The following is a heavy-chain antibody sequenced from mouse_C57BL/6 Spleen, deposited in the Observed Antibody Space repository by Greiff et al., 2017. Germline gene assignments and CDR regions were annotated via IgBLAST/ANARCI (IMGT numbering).Heavy chain of an antibody. Sequence: VQLQQPGAELVKPGASVKLSCKASGYTFTSYWMHWVKQRPGQGLEWIGMIHPNSGSTNYNEKFKSKATLTVDKSSSTAYMQLSSLTSEDSAVYYCAREGDYYGSSYDGYFDYWGQGTTLTVSS. CDR3: AREGDYYGSSYDGYFDY. CDR2: IHPNSGST. J-gene: IGHJ2*01. D-gene: IGHD1-1*01. V-gene: IGHV1-64*01. CDR1: GYTFTSYW.